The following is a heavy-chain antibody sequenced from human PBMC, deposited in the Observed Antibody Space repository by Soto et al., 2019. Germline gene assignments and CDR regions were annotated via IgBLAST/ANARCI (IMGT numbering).Heavy chain of an antibody. CDR2: ISSSGSTI. V-gene: IGHV3-11*04. J-gene: IGHJ5*02. CDR1: GFTFSDYY. Sequence: GGSLRLSCAASGFTFSDYYMSWIRQAPGKGLEWVSYISSSGSTIYYADSVKGRFTISRDNSKNTLYLQMNSLRAEDTAVYYCAKDYYDSSGYYRSPNWFDPWGQGTLVTVSS. D-gene: IGHD3-22*01. CDR3: AKDYYDSSGYYRSPNWFDP.